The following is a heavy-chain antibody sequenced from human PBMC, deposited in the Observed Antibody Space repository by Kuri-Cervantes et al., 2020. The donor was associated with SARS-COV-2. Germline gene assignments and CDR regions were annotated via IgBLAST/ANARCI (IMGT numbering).Heavy chain of an antibody. CDR1: GFTFSSYA. V-gene: IGHV3-30-3*01. CDR2: ISYDGSNK. CDR3: ASDAYDFRSGYSIALFDYFDY. Sequence: GESLKISCAASGFTFSSYAMHWVRQAPGKGLEWVAVISYDGSNKYYADSVKGRFTISRDNSKNTLYLQMNSLRAEDTAVYYCASDAYDFRSGYSIALFDYFDYWGQGTLVTVSS. J-gene: IGHJ4*02. D-gene: IGHD3-3*01.